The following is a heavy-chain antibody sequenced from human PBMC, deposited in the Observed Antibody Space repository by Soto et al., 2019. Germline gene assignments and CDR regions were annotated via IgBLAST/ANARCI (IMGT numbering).Heavy chain of an antibody. J-gene: IGHJ5*02. D-gene: IGHD6-19*01. CDR1: GGTIRSPDW. CDR2: IFQSAST. V-gene: IGHV4-4*02. Sequence: SETLSLTCGVSGGTIRSPDWWTWVRQPPGKGLEWIGEIFQSASTHYTPSLESRVTLWVDKSKNQFSFTLTSVTAADTAVYFCARGRGRYCSGWPWFDTWGQGILVTVSS. CDR3: ARGRGRYCSGWPWFDT.